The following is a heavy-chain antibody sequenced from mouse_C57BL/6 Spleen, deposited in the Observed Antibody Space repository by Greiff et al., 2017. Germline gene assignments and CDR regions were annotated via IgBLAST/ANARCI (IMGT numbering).Heavy chain of an antibody. CDR2: IYPGSGST. D-gene: IGHD2-4*01. CDR1: GYTFTSYW. Sequence: QVQLQQPGAELVKPGASVKMSCKASGYTFTSYWITWVKQRPGQGLEWIGDIYPGSGSTNYNEKFKSKATLTVDTSSSTAYMQLSSLTSEDSAVYYCARGIYYDYDRDYFDYWGQGTTLTVSS. CDR3: ARGIYYDYDRDYFDY. V-gene: IGHV1-55*01. J-gene: IGHJ2*01.